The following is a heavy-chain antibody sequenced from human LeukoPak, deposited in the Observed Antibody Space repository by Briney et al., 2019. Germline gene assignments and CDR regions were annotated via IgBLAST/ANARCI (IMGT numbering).Heavy chain of an antibody. D-gene: IGHD3-10*01. CDR3: IRHGDYYGSGSPFDY. CDR1: GFTFSNAW. J-gene: IGHJ4*02. V-gene: IGHV3-15*01. CDR2: IKSKTDGGTT. Sequence: GGSLRLSCAASGFTFSNAWMSWVRQAPGKGLEWVGRIKSKTDGGTTDYAAPVKGRFTISRDDSKNTAYLQMNSLKTEDTAVYYCIRHGDYYGSGSPFDYWGQGTLVTVSS.